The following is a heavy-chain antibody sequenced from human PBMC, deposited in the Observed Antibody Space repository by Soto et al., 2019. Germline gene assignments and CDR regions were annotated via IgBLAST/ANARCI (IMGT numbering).Heavy chain of an antibody. D-gene: IGHD3-16*01. CDR2: INTDGSGT. J-gene: IGHJ4*02. CDR1: GFTFRTYW. V-gene: IGHV3-74*01. Sequence: EVQLVESGGGLVQPGGSLRLSCAASGFTFRTYWMHWVRQVAGKGLEWASHINTDGSGTSYADSVKGRFTISRDNAKNTLYLQMNNLRAEDTGLYRCASPTVGGFDRWGQGTLVTVSS. CDR3: ASPTVGGFDR.